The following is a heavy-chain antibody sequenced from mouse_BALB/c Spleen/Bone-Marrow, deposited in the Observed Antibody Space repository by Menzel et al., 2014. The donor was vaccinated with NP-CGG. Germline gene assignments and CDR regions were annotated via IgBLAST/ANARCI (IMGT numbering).Heavy chain of an antibody. CDR2: ISYSGST. D-gene: IGHD2-2*01. J-gene: IGHJ1*01. CDR1: GYSITSDYA. CDR3: ARFGYDGYWYFDV. V-gene: IGHV3-2*02. Sequence: EVMLVESGPGLVKPSQSLSLTCTVTGYSITSDYAWNWLRQFPGNKLEWMGYISYSGSTSYNPSLKSRISITRDTSKNQFFLQLNSVTTEDTATYYCARFGYDGYWYFDVWGAGTTVTVSS.